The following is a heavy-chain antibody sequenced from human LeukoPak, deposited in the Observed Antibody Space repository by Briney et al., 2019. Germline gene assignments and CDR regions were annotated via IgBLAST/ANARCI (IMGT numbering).Heavy chain of an antibody. CDR2: ISSSSSTI. CDR1: GFTFSSYI. Sequence: PGGSLRLSCAASGFTFSSYIMNWVRQAPGKGLEWVSYISSSSSTIYYADSVKGRFTISRDNAKNSLYLQMNSLRAEDTAVYYCARAPFSGGHCSSTSCYSRFGYWGQGTLVTVSS. CDR3: ARAPFSGGHCSSTSCYSRFGY. V-gene: IGHV3-48*01. D-gene: IGHD2-2*01. J-gene: IGHJ4*02.